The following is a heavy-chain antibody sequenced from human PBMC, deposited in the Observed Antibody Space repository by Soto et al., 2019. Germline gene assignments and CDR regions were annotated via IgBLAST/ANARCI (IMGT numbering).Heavy chain of an antibody. CDR3: ARQSSSSWYGNAFDI. V-gene: IGHV5-51*01. J-gene: IGHJ3*02. D-gene: IGHD6-13*01. Sequence: ESLKISCTGSGYNFATNWIAWVRQMPGKGLEWMAIIYPGDSDSRYSPSFSGQVTISADKSISTAYLQWGSLRASDTAIYYCARQSSSSWYGNAFDIWGQGTMVTVSS. CDR1: GYNFATNW. CDR2: IYPGDSDS.